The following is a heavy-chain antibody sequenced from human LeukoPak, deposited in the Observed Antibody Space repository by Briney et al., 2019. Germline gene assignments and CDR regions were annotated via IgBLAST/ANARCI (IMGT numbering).Heavy chain of an antibody. V-gene: IGHV4-59*01. J-gene: IGHJ6*02. CDR3: AREGYSSSAYGMDV. CDR2: IYYSGST. D-gene: IGHD6-6*01. Sequence: SETLSLTCTVSGGSISSYYWSWIRQPPGKGLEWIGYIYYSGSTNYNPSLESRVTISVDTSKNQFSLKLSSVTAADTAVYYCAREGYSSSAYGMDVWGQGTTVTVSS. CDR1: GGSISSYY.